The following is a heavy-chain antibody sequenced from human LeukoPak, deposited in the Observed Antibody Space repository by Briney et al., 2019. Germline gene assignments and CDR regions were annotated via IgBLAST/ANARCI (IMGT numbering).Heavy chain of an antibody. CDR2: INPSGGST. CDR3: ARDGSSWKLDY. J-gene: IGHJ4*02. D-gene: IGHD6-13*01. Sequence: ASVKVSCKASGYTFTSYYMHWVRQAPGQGLEWMGIINPSGGSTSYAQKLQGRVTMTRDTSTSTVYMELSSLRSEDTAVYYCARDGSSWKLDYWGQGTLVTVSS. V-gene: IGHV1-46*01. CDR1: GYTFTSYY.